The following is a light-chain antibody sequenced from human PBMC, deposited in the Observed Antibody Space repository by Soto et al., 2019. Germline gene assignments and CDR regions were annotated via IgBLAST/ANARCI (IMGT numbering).Light chain of an antibody. CDR1: SSNIGADYD. Sequence: QSALTQPPSVSGAPGQRVTISCTGSSSNIGADYDVHWYQQLPGTAPKLLMYANTNRPSGVPDRFSGSKSGTSASLAITGLQAEDEADYYCQSYDTSLSAVVFGGGTKVTVL. CDR2: ANT. J-gene: IGLJ2*01. V-gene: IGLV1-40*01. CDR3: QSYDTSLSAVV.